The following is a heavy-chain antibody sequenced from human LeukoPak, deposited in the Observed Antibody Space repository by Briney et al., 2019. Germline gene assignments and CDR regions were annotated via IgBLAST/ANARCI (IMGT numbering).Heavy chain of an antibody. CDR3: ASSDCDFWSGRFDP. J-gene: IGHJ5*02. CDR1: GYTFTSYG. CDR2: ISAYNGNT. Sequence: ASVKVSCKASGYTFTSYGISWVRQAPGQGLEWMGWISAYNGNTNYAQKLQGRVTMTTDTSTSTAYMELRSLRSEDTAVYYCASSDCDFWSGRFDPWGQGTLVTVSS. D-gene: IGHD3-3*01. V-gene: IGHV1-18*01.